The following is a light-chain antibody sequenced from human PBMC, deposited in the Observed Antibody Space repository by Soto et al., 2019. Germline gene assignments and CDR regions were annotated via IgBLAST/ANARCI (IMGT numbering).Light chain of an antibody. CDR1: QSVSSN. CDR3: QQYNNWPPLLT. CDR2: GAS. J-gene: IGKJ4*01. V-gene: IGKV3-15*01. Sequence: EIVMTQSPATLSVSPGERATLSCRASQSVSSNLAWYQQKPGQALRLLIYGASTRATGIPARFSGSGSGTEFTLTISSLQSEDFAVYYCQQYNNWPPLLTFGGGTKVEIK.